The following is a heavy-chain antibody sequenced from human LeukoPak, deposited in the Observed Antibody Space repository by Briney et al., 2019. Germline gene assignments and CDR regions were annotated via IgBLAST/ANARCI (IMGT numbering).Heavy chain of an antibody. CDR2: IYDGGST. CDR1: EFTFSSYA. CDR3: ARDNYILTGYYNAFDI. V-gene: IGHV3-53*01. Sequence: PGGSLRLSCAASEFTFSSYAMSWVRQAPGKGLEWVSVIYDGGSTDYADSVKGRFTISRDNSKSTLYLQMNSLRAEDTAVYYCARDNYILTGYYNAFDIWGQGTLVTVSS. J-gene: IGHJ3*02. D-gene: IGHD3-9*01.